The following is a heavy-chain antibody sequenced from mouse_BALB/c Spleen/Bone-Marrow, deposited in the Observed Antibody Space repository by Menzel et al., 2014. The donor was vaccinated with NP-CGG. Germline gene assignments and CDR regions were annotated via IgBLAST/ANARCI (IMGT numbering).Heavy chain of an antibody. CDR3: ARDKGRVFFDY. CDR1: GFTFTDYY. J-gene: IGHJ2*01. V-gene: IGHV7-3*02. Sequence: EVQLQQSGGGLVQPGGSLRLSCATSGFTFTDYYMNWVRQPPGKALEWLGFIRNKANGHTTEYSASVKSRFTISRDNSQNILYLQMNTLRADDSATYYCARDKGRVFFDYWGQGTTLTVSS. CDR2: IRNKANGHTT.